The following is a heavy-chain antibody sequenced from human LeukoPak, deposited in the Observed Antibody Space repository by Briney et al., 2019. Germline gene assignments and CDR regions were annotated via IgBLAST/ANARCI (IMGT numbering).Heavy chain of an antibody. J-gene: IGHJ6*02. V-gene: IGHV3-30*03. CDR2: RSYDGNNK. CDR1: GFTFRSYG. CDR3: ARELGQLVGEVYYYGMDV. D-gene: IGHD6-13*01. Sequence: GRSLRLSCAASGFTFRSYGMHWVRQAPGKGLEWVAVRSYDGNNKYYADSVKGRFTISRDNSKNTLYLRMNSLRAEDTAVYYCARELGQLVGEVYYYGMDVWGQGTTVTVSS.